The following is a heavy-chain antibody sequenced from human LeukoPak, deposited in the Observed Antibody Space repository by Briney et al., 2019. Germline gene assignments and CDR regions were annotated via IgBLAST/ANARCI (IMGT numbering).Heavy chain of an antibody. Sequence: GGSLRLSCAASRFIFSTYAMSWVRQAPGKGLDWVSGISGSGSSTYYADSVKGRFTISRDNAKDSLYLQMNSLRAEDTAVYYCARDKLPAPWDGMDVWGQGTTVTVSS. V-gene: IGHV3-23*01. D-gene: IGHD2-2*01. CDR1: RFIFSTYA. CDR3: ARDKLPAPWDGMDV. CDR2: ISGSGSST. J-gene: IGHJ6*02.